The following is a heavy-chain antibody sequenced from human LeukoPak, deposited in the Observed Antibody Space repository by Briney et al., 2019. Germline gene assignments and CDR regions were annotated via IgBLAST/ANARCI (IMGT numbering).Heavy chain of an antibody. CDR3: ARSIIPDSSGYWMTHNYYFDY. D-gene: IGHD3-22*01. Sequence: GASVKVSCKASGYTFTGYYMHWVRQAPGQGLEWMGWINPNSGGTNYAQKFQGRVTMTRDTSISTAYMELSRLRSDDTAVYYCARSIIPDSSGYWMTHNYYFDYWGQGTLVTVSS. V-gene: IGHV1-2*02. CDR1: GYTFTGYY. CDR2: INPNSGGT. J-gene: IGHJ4*02.